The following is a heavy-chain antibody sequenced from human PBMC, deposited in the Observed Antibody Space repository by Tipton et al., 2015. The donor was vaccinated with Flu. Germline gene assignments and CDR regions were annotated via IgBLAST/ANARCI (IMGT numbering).Heavy chain of an antibody. D-gene: IGHD2-2*01. CDR3: ARGGVPYCSSTSCYETDY. J-gene: IGHJ4*02. Sequence: QLVQSGAEVKKPGASVKVSCKASGYSFATYDINWVRQAPGQGLEWMGGVNPFFGPPQYAQKFQDRLTIDADDSTSTAYMELSSLRSEDTAVYYCARGGVPYCSSTSCYETDYWGQGTLVTVSS. CDR1: GYSFATYD. CDR2: VNPFFGPP. V-gene: IGHV1-69*13.